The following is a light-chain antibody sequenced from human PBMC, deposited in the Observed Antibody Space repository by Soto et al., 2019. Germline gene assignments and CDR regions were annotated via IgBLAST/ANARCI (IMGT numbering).Light chain of an antibody. V-gene: IGLV1-47*02. J-gene: IGLJ3*02. CDR3: AAWDDSLSAWV. CDR2: SDN. Sequence: QPVLTQPPSASGTPGQRVTISCSRSSSNIGSNYVFWYQQLPGTAPKLLIYSDNQRPSGVPDRFSGSKSDTSASLAISGLRSEDEADYYCAAWDDSLSAWVFGGGTKLTVL. CDR1: SSNIGSNY.